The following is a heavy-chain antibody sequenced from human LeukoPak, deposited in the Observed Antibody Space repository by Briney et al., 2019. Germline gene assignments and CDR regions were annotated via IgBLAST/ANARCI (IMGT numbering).Heavy chain of an antibody. CDR2: IYTSGST. J-gene: IGHJ4*02. CDR3: ARLDTAMVNFDY. CDR1: GGSMSSGSYY. D-gene: IGHD5-18*01. Sequence: PSETLSLTCTVSGGSMSSGSYYWSWIRQPAGKGLEWIGRIYTSGSTNYNPSLKSRVTISVDTSKNQFSLKLSSVTAADTAVYYCARLDTAMVNFDYWGQGTLVTVSS. V-gene: IGHV4-61*02.